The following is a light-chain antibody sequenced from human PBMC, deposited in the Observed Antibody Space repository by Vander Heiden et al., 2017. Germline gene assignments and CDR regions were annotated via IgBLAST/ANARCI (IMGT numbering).Light chain of an antibody. CDR1: QSVSSSY. J-gene: IGKJ2*01. CDR2: GAS. CDR3: QQYGSSPYT. Sequence: EIVLTQSPGTLSLSPGERATLSCRASQSVSSSYLAWYQQKPGQAPRLLIYGASSRATGIPDRFSGSGSGTDFTLTISRPEPEDFAVYYCQQYGSSPYTFAQGTKLEIK. V-gene: IGKV3-20*01.